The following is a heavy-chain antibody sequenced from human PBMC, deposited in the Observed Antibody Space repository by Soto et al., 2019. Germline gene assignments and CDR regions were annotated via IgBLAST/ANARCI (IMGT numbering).Heavy chain of an antibody. J-gene: IGHJ4*02. CDR1: GDTFSSYA. CDR3: AVGDPSDY. CDR2: IIPFFGSP. Sequence: QVQLVQSGSEVQKPGSSVKVSCKASGDTFSSYAISWVRQAPGQGLEWMGGIIPFFGSPKFAQKFQGRLTITVDESTSTAYMQLSSLRSEDTAVYYCAVGDPSDYWGQGTLITVSS. V-gene: IGHV1-69*01. D-gene: IGHD2-21*02.